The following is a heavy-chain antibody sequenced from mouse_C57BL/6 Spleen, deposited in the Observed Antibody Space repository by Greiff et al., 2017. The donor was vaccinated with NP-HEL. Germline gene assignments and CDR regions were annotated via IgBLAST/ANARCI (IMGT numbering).Heavy chain of an antibody. J-gene: IGHJ3*01. Sequence: EVNLVESGGGLVKPGGSLKLSCAASGFTFSSYTMSWVRQTPEKRLEWVATISGGGGNTYYPDSVKGRFTISRDNAKNTLYLQMSSLRSEDTALYYCARRAAQATWFAYWGQGALVTVSA. D-gene: IGHD3-2*02. CDR2: ISGGGGNT. CDR1: GFTFSSYT. V-gene: IGHV5-9*01. CDR3: ARRAAQATWFAY.